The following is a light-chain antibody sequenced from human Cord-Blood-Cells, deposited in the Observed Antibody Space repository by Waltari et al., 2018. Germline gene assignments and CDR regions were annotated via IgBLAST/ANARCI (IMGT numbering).Light chain of an antibody. CDR3: QQSYSTPVT. J-gene: IGKJ3*01. CDR1: QSISSY. V-gene: IGKV1-39*01. Sequence: DIQMTQSPSSLSASVGDRVTITCRASQSISSYLNWYQQKPGKAPKLLIYAASSLQSGVPSRFSGSGSGTDFTLTISSLQPEDVATYYCQQSYSTPVTFGPGTKGDI. CDR2: AAS.